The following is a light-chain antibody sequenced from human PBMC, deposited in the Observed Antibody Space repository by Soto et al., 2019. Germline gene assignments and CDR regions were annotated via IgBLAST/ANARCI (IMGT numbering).Light chain of an antibody. V-gene: IGKV3-11*01. J-gene: IGKJ1*01. CDR3: QQRSSWPRT. CDR1: QSVGSY. Sequence: EIVLTQSPATLSLSPGERATLSCRASQSVGSYLTWYQQKPGQAPRLLIYETSKRATGIPARFSGSGSGTDFTLTISSLEPEDFGVYYWQQRSSWPRTFGQGTKVEIK. CDR2: ETS.